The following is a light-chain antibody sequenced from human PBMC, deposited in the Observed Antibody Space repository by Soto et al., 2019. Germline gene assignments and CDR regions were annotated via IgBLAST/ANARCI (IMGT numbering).Light chain of an antibody. CDR2: EVS. J-gene: IGLJ2*01. CDR1: TSDVGGYNY. V-gene: IGLV2-8*01. CDR3: SSFTGNGKYLV. Sequence: QSVLTQPPSASGSPGQSVTISCTGTTSDVGGYNYVSWYQQHPGKDPTLMIYEVSKRPSVVPDRFSGSKSGNTASLTVSGLQSEDEDDYYCSSFTGNGKYLVFGGGTQLTVL.